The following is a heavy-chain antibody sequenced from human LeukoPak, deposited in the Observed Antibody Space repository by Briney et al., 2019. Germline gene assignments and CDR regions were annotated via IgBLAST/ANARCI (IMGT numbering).Heavy chain of an antibody. Sequence: SETLSLTCTVSGGSVSSYYWSWIRQPPGKGLERIGYIYYSGSTNYNPSLKSRVTISVDTSKNQFSLKLSSVTAADTAVYYCARVVDSSGYYYYYYMDVWGKGTTVTVSS. CDR2: IYYSGST. J-gene: IGHJ6*03. V-gene: IGHV4-59*02. D-gene: IGHD3-22*01. CDR1: GGSVSSYY. CDR3: ARVVDSSGYYYYYYMDV.